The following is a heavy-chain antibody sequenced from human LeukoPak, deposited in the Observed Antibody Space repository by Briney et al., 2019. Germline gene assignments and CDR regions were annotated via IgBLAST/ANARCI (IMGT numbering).Heavy chain of an antibody. CDR1: GYSISSGYY. J-gene: IGHJ4*02. CDR3: ARDGALHSGSYYGEYYFDY. Sequence: PSETLSLTCTVSGYSISSGYYWGWIRQPPGKGLEWIGSIYHSGSTYYNPSLKSRVTISVDTSKNQFSLKLSSVTAADTAVYYCARDGALHSGSYYGEYYFDYWGQGTLVTVSS. V-gene: IGHV4-38-2*02. CDR2: IYHSGST. D-gene: IGHD1-26*01.